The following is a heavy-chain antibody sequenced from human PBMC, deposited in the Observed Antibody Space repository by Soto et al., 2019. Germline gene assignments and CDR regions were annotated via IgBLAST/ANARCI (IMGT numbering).Heavy chain of an antibody. CDR3: VRDYVMDV. J-gene: IGHJ6*02. CDR1: GFTFSGDA. V-gene: IGHV3-21*01. D-gene: IGHD3-10*02. CDR2: ISTTSTYI. Sequence: LRLSCAASGFTFSGDAMNWVRQAPGKGPEWVSSISTTSTYIYYADSVKGRFTISRDNANNSLHLQMNSLRAEDTAVYYCVRDYVMDVWGQGTTVTVSS.